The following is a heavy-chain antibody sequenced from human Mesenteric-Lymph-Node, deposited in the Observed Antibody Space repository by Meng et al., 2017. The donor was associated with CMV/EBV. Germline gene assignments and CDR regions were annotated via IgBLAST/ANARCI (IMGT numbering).Heavy chain of an antibody. CDR1: GYTLTELS. CDR3: VTRPGKIRPTSGHYYYGMDV. D-gene: IGHD2-2*01. Sequence: ASVKVSCKVSGYTLTELSMHWVRQAPGKGLEWMGGFDPEDGETIYAQKFQGRVTMTEDTSTDTAYMELSSLRSEDTAVYYCVTRPGKIRPTSGHYYYGMDVWGQGTTVTVS. J-gene: IGHJ6*02. V-gene: IGHV1-24*01. CDR2: FDPEDGET.